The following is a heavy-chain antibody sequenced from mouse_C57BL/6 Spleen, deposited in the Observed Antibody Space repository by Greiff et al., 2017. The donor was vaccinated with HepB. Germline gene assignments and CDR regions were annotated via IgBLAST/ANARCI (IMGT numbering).Heavy chain of an antibody. Sequence: EVKLMESGGGLVKPGGSLKLSCAASGFTFSSYAMSWVRQTPEKRLEWVATISDGGSYTYYPDNVKGRFTISRDNAKNNLYLQMSHLKSEDTAMYYCARGTGTGFAYWGQGTLVTVSA. CDR1: GFTFSSYA. V-gene: IGHV5-4*03. D-gene: IGHD4-1*01. CDR3: ARGTGTGFAY. CDR2: ISDGGSYT. J-gene: IGHJ3*01.